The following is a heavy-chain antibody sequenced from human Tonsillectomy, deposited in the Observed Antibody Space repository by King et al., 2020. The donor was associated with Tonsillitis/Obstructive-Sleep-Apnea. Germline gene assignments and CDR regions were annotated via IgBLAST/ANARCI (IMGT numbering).Heavy chain of an antibody. Sequence: HVQLVESGGGVVQPGRSLRLSCAASGFTFSSYGMHCVRQAPGKGLEWVAVISYDGSNKYYADSVKGRFTISRDNSKNTLYLQMNSLRAEDTAVYYCAKDLGPGDYYYYGMDVWGQGTTVTVSS. D-gene: IGHD7-27*01. CDR1: GFTFSSYG. CDR2: ISYDGSNK. V-gene: IGHV3-30*18. CDR3: AKDLGPGDYYYYGMDV. J-gene: IGHJ6*02.